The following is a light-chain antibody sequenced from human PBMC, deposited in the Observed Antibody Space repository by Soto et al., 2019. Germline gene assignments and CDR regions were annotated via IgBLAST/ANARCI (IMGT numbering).Light chain of an antibody. V-gene: IGKV1-5*01. J-gene: IGKJ1*01. Sequence: DIQMTQSPSSVSASVGDRVTITCRASQTIDSWLAWYQQKPGKAPKLLIFDASNFESGIPSRFSGSGSGTEFTLTITSLQPDDFATYYCQQYKSYSWSFGQGTKVDIK. CDR3: QQYKSYSWS. CDR2: DAS. CDR1: QTIDSW.